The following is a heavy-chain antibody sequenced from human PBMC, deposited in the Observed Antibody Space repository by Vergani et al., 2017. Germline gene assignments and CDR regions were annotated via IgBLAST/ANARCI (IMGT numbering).Heavy chain of an antibody. Sequence: QVHLVQSGGEVKKPGSSVRVSCKASEGNFTTYTFNWVRQAPGQGLEWMGRIIPMFDITNHAQKFQGRVTLNADKATDTAYMELISLRYEDTAVYYCARDCPRSGSNSQVCNWGQGTLVTVS. CDR2: IIPMFDIT. CDR3: ARDCPRSGSNSQVCN. D-gene: IGHD2-15*01. V-gene: IGHV1-69*08. CDR1: EGNFTTYT. J-gene: IGHJ4*02.